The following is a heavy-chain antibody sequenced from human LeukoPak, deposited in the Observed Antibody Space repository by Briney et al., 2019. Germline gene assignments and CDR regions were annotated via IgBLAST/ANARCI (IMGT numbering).Heavy chain of an antibody. CDR2: SYYSGNT. CDR1: GGSSSGYY. V-gene: IGHV4-34*01. J-gene: IGHJ5*02. Sequence: SETLSLTCAVYGGSSSGYYWSWIRQPPGKGLEWIGSSYYSGNTYYNPSLKSRVTISVDTSKNQFSLKLSSVTAADTAVYYCARHRDIVVVLFDPWGQGTLVTVSS. CDR3: ARHRDIVVVLFDP. D-gene: IGHD2-2*01.